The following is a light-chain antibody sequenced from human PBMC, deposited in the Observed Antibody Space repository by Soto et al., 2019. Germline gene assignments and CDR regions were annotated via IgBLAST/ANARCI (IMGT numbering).Light chain of an antibody. CDR3: QQSSTIPRT. CDR1: QHISTY. J-gene: IGKJ1*01. Sequence: IQMTQSPSSLSASVGDRVTISCRSSQHISTYLNWYQHKPGKAPKLLVYAASTLQSGVPSRFSGSGSGTDFRLTISSLQPEDFATYYCQQSSTIPRTFGQGTKVDLK. V-gene: IGKV1-39*01. CDR2: AAS.